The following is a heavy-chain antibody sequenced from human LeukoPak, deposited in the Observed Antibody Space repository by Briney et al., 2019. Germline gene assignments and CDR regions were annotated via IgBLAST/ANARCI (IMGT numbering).Heavy chain of an antibody. J-gene: IGHJ6*02. Sequence: GESLKISCKGSGYSFTNYWIGWVRQMPGKGLEWMGIIYPGDSDTKYSPSFQGQVTISADKSISTAYLQWSSLKASDTAMYYCAREGQTGYYYYGMDVWGQGTTVTVSS. CDR3: AREGQTGYYYYGMDV. CDR2: IYPGDSDT. CDR1: GYSFTNYW. V-gene: IGHV5-51*01.